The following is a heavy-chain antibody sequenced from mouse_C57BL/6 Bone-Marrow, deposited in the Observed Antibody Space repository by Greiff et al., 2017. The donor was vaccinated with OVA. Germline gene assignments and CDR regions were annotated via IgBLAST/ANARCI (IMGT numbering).Heavy chain of an antibody. D-gene: IGHD1-1*01. V-gene: IGHV1-81*01. Sequence: LVESGAELARPGASVKLSCKASGYTFTSYGISWVKQRTGQGLEWIGEIYPRSGNTYYNEKFKGKATLTADKSSSTAYMELRSLTSEDSAVYFCANYYGTPFAYWGQGTLVTVSA. J-gene: IGHJ3*01. CDR3: ANYYGTPFAY. CDR2: IYPRSGNT. CDR1: GYTFTSYG.